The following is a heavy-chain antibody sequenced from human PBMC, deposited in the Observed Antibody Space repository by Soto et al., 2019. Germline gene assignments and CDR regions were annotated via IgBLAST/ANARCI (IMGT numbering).Heavy chain of an antibody. CDR3: ARDSPLYCSSTSCNNWFDP. V-gene: IGHV1-69*04. CDR1: GGTFSSYT. Sequence: ASVKVSCKASGGTFSSYTISWVRQAPGHGLEWMGRIIPILGIANYAQKFQGRVTITADKSTSTAYMELSSLRSEDTAVYYCARDSPLYCSSTSCNNWFDPWGQGTLVTVSS. J-gene: IGHJ5*02. D-gene: IGHD2-2*01. CDR2: IIPILGIA.